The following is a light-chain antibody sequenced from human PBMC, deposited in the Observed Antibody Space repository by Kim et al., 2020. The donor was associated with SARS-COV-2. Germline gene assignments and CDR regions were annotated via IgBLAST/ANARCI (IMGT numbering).Light chain of an antibody. CDR1: SYNMGKCS. CDR2: ANE. CDR3: GTWDNSRGGV. Sequence: PGQKVTSSCAGSSYNMGKCSVSWYQQLPGTAPKLLIYANEKRPSGIPDRFSGSKSGTSATLVITGLQTGDEADYYCGTWDNSRGGVFGGGTQLTVL. J-gene: IGLJ3*02. V-gene: IGLV1-51*01.